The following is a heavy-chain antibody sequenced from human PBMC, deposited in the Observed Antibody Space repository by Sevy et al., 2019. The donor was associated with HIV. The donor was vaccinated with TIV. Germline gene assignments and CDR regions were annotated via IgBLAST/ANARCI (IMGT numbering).Heavy chain of an antibody. J-gene: IGHJ6*03. Sequence: GGSLRLSCAASGFTFSTYSMNWVRQAPGKGLEWVSSISSSSTYIYYADSVKGRFTISRNNAKNSLFLEMNSLRAEDTAVYFCARIDYVDYEITREYYMGVWGKGTTVTASS. D-gene: IGHD4-17*01. V-gene: IGHV3-21*01. CDR3: ARIDYVDYEITREYYMGV. CDR1: GFTFSTYS. CDR2: ISSSSTYI.